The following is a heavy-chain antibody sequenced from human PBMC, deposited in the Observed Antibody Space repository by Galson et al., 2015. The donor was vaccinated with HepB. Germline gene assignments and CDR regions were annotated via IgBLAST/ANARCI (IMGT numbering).Heavy chain of an antibody. V-gene: IGHV3-23*01. CDR1: GFTFSSYA. CDR3: AKDKYYYGSGNRGGFDY. CDR2: ISGSGGST. J-gene: IGHJ4*02. D-gene: IGHD3-10*01. Sequence: SLRLSCAASGFTFSSYAMSWVRQAPGKGLEWVSAISGSGGSTYYADSVKGRFTISRDNSKNTLYLQMNSLRAEDTAVYYCAKDKYYYGSGNRGGFDYWGQGTLVTVSS.